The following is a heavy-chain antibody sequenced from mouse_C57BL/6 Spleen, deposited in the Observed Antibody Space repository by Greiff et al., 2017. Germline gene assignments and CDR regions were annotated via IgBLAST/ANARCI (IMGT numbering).Heavy chain of an antibody. Sequence: QVQLQQPGAELVRPGSSVKLSCKASGYTFTSYCMDWVKQRPGQGLEWIGNIYPSDSETHYNQKFKDKATLTVDKSSSTAYMQLSSLTSEDPAVYYSARWGDNYAMDYWGQGTAVTVSS. J-gene: IGHJ4*01. V-gene: IGHV1-61*01. CDR1: GYTFTSYC. CDR3: ARWGDNYAMDY. CDR2: IYPSDSET.